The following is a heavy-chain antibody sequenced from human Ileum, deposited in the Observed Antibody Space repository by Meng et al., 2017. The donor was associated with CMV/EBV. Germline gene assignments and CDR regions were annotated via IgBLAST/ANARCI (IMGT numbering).Heavy chain of an antibody. J-gene: IGHJ6*02. Sequence: QTPSLTRVIPGDGVSNNNGAWNWTRQPPSGGLEWLGRTYFRSKWYYDYAITVKSRISIAPDTSKNLFFLHMKSVTPEDTAVYYCARGLPNYYESDMDVWGQGTTVTVSS. CDR2: TYFRSKWYY. CDR1: GDGVSNNNGA. V-gene: IGHV6-1*01. D-gene: IGHD2-21*02. CDR3: ARGLPNYYESDMDV.